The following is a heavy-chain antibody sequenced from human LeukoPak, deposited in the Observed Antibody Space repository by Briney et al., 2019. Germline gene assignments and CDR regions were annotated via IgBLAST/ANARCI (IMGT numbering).Heavy chain of an antibody. CDR3: ARSNSGWAPGGWFDP. J-gene: IGHJ5*02. V-gene: IGHV3-21*01. D-gene: IGHD6-19*01. CDR1: GFTFSSYS. Sequence: PGGSLRLSCAASGFTFSSYSMNWVRQAPGKGLEWVSSISSSSSYIYYADSVKGRFTISRDNAKNSLYLQMNSLRAEDTAVYYCARSNSGWAPGGWFDPWGQGTLVTVSS. CDR2: ISSSSSYI.